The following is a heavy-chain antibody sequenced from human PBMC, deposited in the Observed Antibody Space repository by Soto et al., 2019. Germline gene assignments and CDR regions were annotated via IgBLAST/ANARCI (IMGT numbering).Heavy chain of an antibody. CDR3: ARVSRSSWYGRGQNPYYFDY. J-gene: IGHJ4*02. D-gene: IGHD6-13*01. CDR2: INPNSGGT. Sequence: GASVKVSCKASGYTFTGYYMHWVRQAPGQGLEWMGWINPNSGGTNYAQKFQGWVTMTRDTSISTAYMELSRLRSDDTAVYYCARVSRSSWYGRGQNPYYFDYWGQGTLVTVSS. V-gene: IGHV1-2*04. CDR1: GYTFTGYY.